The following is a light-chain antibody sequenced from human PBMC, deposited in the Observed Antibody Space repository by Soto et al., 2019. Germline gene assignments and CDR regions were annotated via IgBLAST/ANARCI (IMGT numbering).Light chain of an antibody. CDR1: SSDVGGYNY. CDR2: DVS. J-gene: IGLJ3*02. Sequence: QSALTQPASVSGSPGQSITISCTGTSSDVGGYNYVSWYQQYPGKAPKLMIYDVSNRPSGVSNRFSGSKSGSTASLTISGLQADDEADYYCSSFTSSSTPWVFGGGTQLTVL. V-gene: IGLV2-14*03. CDR3: SSFTSSSTPWV.